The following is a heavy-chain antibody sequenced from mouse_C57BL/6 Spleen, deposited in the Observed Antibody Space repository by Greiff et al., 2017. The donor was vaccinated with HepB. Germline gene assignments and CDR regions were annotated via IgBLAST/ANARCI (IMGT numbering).Heavy chain of an antibody. CDR2: IYPRSGNT. V-gene: IGHV1-81*01. Sequence: QVQLQQSGAELARPGASVKLSCKASGYTFTSYGISWVKQRTGQGLEWIGEIYPRSGNTYYNEKFKGKATLTADKSSSTAYMELRSLTSEDSAVYFCARKEGDSSGYVGFAYWGQGTLVTVSA. CDR3: ARKEGDSSGYVGFAY. D-gene: IGHD3-2*02. J-gene: IGHJ3*01. CDR1: GYTFTSYG.